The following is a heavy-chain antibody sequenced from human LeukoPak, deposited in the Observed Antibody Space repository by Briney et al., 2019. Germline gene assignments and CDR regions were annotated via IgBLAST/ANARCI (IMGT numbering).Heavy chain of an antibody. CDR3: ARDRLEAVAADDYLDY. Sequence: PGGSLRLSCAASGFTVSSNYMSWVRQAPGKGLEWVSVIYSGGSTYYADSVKGRFTISRDNSKNTLYLQMNSLRAEDTAVYYCARDRLEAVAADDYLDYWGQGTLVTVSS. D-gene: IGHD6-19*01. V-gene: IGHV3-53*01. CDR1: GFTVSSNY. J-gene: IGHJ4*02. CDR2: IYSGGST.